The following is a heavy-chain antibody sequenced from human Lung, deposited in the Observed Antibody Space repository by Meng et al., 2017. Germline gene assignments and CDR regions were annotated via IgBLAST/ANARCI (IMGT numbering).Heavy chain of an antibody. Sequence: QVQRVQAGAEVEEPGASVKVSCKPSGYNFPDYWLHWVRRAPGQGLEWMGRIDPKSGDTHYAQKFQARVTMTGDTSISTAYMELSGLRSDDTAMYYCARDEDISAAGKLFGDYWGQGTLVTVSS. CDR2: IDPKSGDT. J-gene: IGHJ4*02. CDR1: GYNFPDYW. D-gene: IGHD6-25*01. V-gene: IGHV1-2*06. CDR3: ARDEDISAAGKLFGDY.